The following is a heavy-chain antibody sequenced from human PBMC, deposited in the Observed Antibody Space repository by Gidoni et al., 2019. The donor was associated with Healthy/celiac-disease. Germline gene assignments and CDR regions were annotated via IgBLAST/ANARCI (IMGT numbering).Heavy chain of an antibody. CDR2: ISSSSSYI. CDR3: ARDEDIVATIPNWFDP. J-gene: IGHJ5*02. Sequence: EVQLVESGGGLVKPGGSLRLSCAASGFTFSSNGMNWVRQAPGKGLVWVSSISSSSSYIYYADSVKGRFTISRDNAKNSLYLQMNSLRAEDTAVYYCARDEDIVATIPNWFDPWGQGTLVTVSS. CDR1: GFTFSSNG. V-gene: IGHV3-21*01. D-gene: IGHD5-12*01.